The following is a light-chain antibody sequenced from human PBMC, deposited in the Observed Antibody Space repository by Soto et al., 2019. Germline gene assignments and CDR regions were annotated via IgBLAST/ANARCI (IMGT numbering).Light chain of an antibody. J-gene: IGKJ1*01. V-gene: IGKV3-15*01. CDR3: QQYNNWPET. CDR2: DAS. CDR1: QSVSSN. Sequence: EIVLTQSPATLSVSPGERATLSCRASQSVSSNLAWYQQKVGQAPKLLIYDASTRATGIPARFSGSGSGTEFTLTISSLQSEDFAVYYCQQYNNWPETFGQGTKVDIK.